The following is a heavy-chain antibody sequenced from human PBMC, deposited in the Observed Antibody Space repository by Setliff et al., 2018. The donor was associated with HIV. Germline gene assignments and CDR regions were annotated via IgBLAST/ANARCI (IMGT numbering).Heavy chain of an antibody. D-gene: IGHD5-18*01. CDR3: ARDSRARGYSYGSPDY. CDR1: GFTFDDYA. Sequence: GGSLRLSCAASGFTFDDYAMHWVRQTPGKGLKWVSSISSSSSYIYYADSVKGRFTISRDNAKNSLYLQMNSLRAEDTAVYYCARDSRARGYSYGSPDYWGQGTLVTVSS. V-gene: IGHV3-21*01. CDR2: ISSSSSYI. J-gene: IGHJ4*02.